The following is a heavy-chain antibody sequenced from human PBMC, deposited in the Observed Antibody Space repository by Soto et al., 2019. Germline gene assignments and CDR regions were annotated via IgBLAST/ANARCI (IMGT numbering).Heavy chain of an antibody. D-gene: IGHD3-16*01. J-gene: IGHJ4*02. V-gene: IGHV4-34*01. CDR1: GGSFSGYY. Sequence: SETLSLTCAVYGGSFSGYYWSWIRQPPGKGLEWIGEINHSGSTNYNPSLKSRVTISVDTSKNQFSLKLSSVTAADTAVYYCARGLAGGTEEFDYWGQGTLVTVS. CDR2: INHSGST. CDR3: ARGLAGGTEEFDY.